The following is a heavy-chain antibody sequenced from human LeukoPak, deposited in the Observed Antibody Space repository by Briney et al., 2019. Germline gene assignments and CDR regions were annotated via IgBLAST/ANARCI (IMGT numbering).Heavy chain of an antibody. CDR1: GFTFSNYW. CDR3: ARDTVATTFDY. CDR2: IKQDGSDK. D-gene: IGHD4-17*01. Sequence: PGGSLRLSCAASGFTFSNYWMSWVRPAPGKGLEWVANIKQDGSDKYYVDSVKGRFTISRDNAKNSLYLQMNSLRAEDTAVYYCARDTVATTFDYWGQGTVVTVSS. V-gene: IGHV3-7*04. J-gene: IGHJ4*02.